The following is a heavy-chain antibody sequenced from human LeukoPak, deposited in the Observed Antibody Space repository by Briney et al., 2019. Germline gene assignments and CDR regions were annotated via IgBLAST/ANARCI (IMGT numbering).Heavy chain of an antibody. CDR1: GFTFSSYA. D-gene: IGHD2-21*01. CDR2: ISGSGGNT. V-gene: IGHV3-23*01. J-gene: IGHJ4*02. CDR3: AKENGAAVISHFDY. Sequence: GGSLRLSCAASGFTFSSYAMSWVRQAPGKGLEWVSGISGSGGNTFYADSVKGRFTISRDNSKNTLYLQMNNLRVEDTAVYYCAKENGAAVISHFDYWGQGTLVTVSS.